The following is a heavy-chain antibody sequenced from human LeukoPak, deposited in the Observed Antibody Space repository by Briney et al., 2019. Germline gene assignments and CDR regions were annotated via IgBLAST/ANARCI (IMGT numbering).Heavy chain of an antibody. D-gene: IGHD5-12*01. CDR2: LIGSNGAT. V-gene: IGHV3-23*01. CDR1: GFTSTNYA. J-gene: IGHJ4*02. CDR3: AKGAYDYIEMGYFDY. Sequence: GGSLRLSCAASGFTSTNYAMNWVRQAPGKGLEWVSILIGSNGATDYADSVKGWFTISRDNSKNTLYLQMNSLRAEDTAIYYCAKGAYDYIEMGYFDYWGQGTLVTVSS.